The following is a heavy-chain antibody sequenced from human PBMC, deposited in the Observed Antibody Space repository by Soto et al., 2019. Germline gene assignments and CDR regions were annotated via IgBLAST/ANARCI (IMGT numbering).Heavy chain of an antibody. J-gene: IGHJ6*02. Sequence: SETLSVTCAVYGGSFSGYYWSWIRQPPGKGLEWIGEINHSGSTNYNPSLKSRVTISVDTSKNQFSLQLSSVTAADTAVYYCARETVGATTRGHYYGMDVWRQGTTVTVSS. CDR1: GGSFSGYY. CDR3: ARETVGATTRGHYYGMDV. CDR2: INHSGST. D-gene: IGHD1-26*01. V-gene: IGHV4-34*01.